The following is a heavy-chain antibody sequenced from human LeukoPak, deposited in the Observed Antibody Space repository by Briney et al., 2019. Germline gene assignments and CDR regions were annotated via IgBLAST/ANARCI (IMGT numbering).Heavy chain of an antibody. D-gene: IGHD3-3*01. CDR1: GFTFSSYA. Sequence: GGSLGLSCAASGFTFSSYAMSWVRQAPGKGLEWVSAISGSGGSTYYADSVKGRFTISRDNSKNTLYLQMNSLRAEDTAVYYCAKMPYDFWSGYYPTYYFDYWGQGTLVTVSS. V-gene: IGHV3-23*01. CDR2: ISGSGGST. J-gene: IGHJ4*02. CDR3: AKMPYDFWSGYYPTYYFDY.